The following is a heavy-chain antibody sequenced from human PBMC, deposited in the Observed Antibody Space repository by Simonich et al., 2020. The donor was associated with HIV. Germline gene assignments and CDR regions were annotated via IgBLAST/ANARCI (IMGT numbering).Heavy chain of an antibody. CDR2: INHSGST. CDR1: GGSFRCYY. Sequence: QVQLQQWGAGLLKPSETLSLTCAVYGGSFRCYYWSWIRQPPGQGLEGIGEINHSGSTNYNPALKRLVTISVDTSKNQFSLKLSSVTAADTAVYYCARRHPTTVTTPYFDYWGQGTLVTVSS. V-gene: IGHV4-34*01. D-gene: IGHD4-17*01. J-gene: IGHJ4*02. CDR3: ARRHPTTVTTPYFDY.